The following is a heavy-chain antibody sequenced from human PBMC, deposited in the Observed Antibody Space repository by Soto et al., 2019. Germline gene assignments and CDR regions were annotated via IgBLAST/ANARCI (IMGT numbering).Heavy chain of an antibody. D-gene: IGHD2-2*01. CDR3: ARVGYCSSTSCHLLDY. CDR1: GDTISTGGYT. CDR2: TYHSGNP. Sequence: SETLSLTCDVSGDTISTGGYTWAWIRQPPGKALEWIGHTYHSGNPYYNPSLKSRVIISADTSKNQFSLKLSSVTAADTAVYYCARVGYCSSTSCHLLDYWGQGTLVTVSS. J-gene: IGHJ4*02. V-gene: IGHV4-30-2*01.